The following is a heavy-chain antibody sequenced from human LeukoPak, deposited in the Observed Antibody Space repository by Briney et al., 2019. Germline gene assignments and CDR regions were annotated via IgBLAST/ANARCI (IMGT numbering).Heavy chain of an antibody. CDR3: ARGPGYFDY. Sequence: GGSLLLSCASSGFIFSSYEMNWVRQAPGKGLEWVSYISSSGSLIYYADSMKGRFTISRDNAKKSLFLQMSSLRAEDTAVYYCARGPGYFDYWGQGTLVTVSS. CDR2: ISSSGSLI. CDR1: GFIFSSYE. J-gene: IGHJ4*02. V-gene: IGHV3-48*03.